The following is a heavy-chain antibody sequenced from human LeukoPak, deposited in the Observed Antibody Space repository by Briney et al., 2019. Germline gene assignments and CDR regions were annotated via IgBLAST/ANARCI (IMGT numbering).Heavy chain of an antibody. J-gene: IGHJ3*02. CDR1: GYTFTSYG. CDR3: ARDYYDSSAEPGNAFDI. D-gene: IGHD3-22*01. V-gene: IGHV1-18*01. CDR2: ISAYNGNT. Sequence: ASVKVSCKASGYTFTSYGISWMRQAPGQGLEWMGWISAYNGNTNYAQKLQGRVTMTTDTSTSTAYMELRSLRSDDTAVYYCARDYYDSSAEPGNAFDIWGQGTMVTVSP.